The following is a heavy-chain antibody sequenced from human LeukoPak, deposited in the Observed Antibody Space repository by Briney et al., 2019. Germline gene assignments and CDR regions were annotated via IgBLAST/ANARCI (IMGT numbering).Heavy chain of an antibody. V-gene: IGHV3-11*04. CDR1: GGSISSNSYY. CDR3: AELGITMIGGV. CDR2: ISSSGSTI. J-gene: IGHJ6*04. Sequence: PSETLSLTCTVSGGSISSNSYYWGWIRQPPGKGLEWISYISSSGSTIHYADSVKGRFTISRDNAKNSLYLQMNSLRAEDTAVYYCAELGITMIGGVWGKGTTVTISS. D-gene: IGHD3-10*02.